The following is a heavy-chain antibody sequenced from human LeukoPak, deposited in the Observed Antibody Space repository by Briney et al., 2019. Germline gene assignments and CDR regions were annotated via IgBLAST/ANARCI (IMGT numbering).Heavy chain of an antibody. CDR1: GFTFGDYA. D-gene: IGHD2-21*02. Sequence: GGSLRLSCTASGFTFGDYAMSWFRQAPGKGLEWVGFIRSKAYGGTTEYAASVRGRFTISRDDSKSIAYLQMNSLKTEDTAVYYCTRGCGGDCYDYFDPWGQGTLVTVSS. J-gene: IGHJ5*02. V-gene: IGHV3-49*03. CDR3: TRGCGGDCYDYFDP. CDR2: IRSKAYGGTT.